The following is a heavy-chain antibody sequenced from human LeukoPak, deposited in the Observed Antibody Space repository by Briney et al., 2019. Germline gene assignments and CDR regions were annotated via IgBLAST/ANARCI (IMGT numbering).Heavy chain of an antibody. V-gene: IGHV3-30*04. Sequence: GGSLRLSCAASGFTFSSYAMHWVRQAPGKGLEWVAAISYDGSNKYYADSVKGRFTISRDNSKNTLYLQMNSLRAEDTAVYYCAREEDVDTASSLDYWGQGTLVTVSS. D-gene: IGHD5-18*01. CDR2: ISYDGSNK. J-gene: IGHJ4*02. CDR3: AREEDVDTASSLDY. CDR1: GFTFSSYA.